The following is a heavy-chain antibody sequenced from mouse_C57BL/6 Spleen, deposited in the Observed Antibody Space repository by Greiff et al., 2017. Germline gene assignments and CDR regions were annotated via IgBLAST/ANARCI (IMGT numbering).Heavy chain of an antibody. D-gene: IGHD1-1*01. J-gene: IGHJ2*01. Sequence: EVQLQQSGAELVRPGASVKLSCTASGFNIKDDYMHWVKQRPEQGLEWIGWIDPENGDTEYASKFQGKATITADTSSNTAYLQLSSLTSEDTAVYYCTLITTVVTIDYWGQGTTLTVSS. V-gene: IGHV14-4*01. CDR2: IDPENGDT. CDR1: GFNIKDDY. CDR3: TLITTVVTIDY.